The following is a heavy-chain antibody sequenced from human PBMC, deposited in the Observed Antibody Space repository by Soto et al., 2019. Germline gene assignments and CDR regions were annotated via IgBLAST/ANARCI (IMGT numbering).Heavy chain of an antibody. CDR2: INHSGST. D-gene: IGHD6-13*01. Sequence: SETLSLTCAVYGGSFSCYYWSWIRQPPGKGLEWIGEINHSGSTNYNPSLKSRVTIPVDTSKNQFSLKLSSVTAADTAVYYCARXPGYSSSWSRIYYGVDVWGQGTTVTVSS. CDR1: GGSFSCYY. J-gene: IGHJ6*02. CDR3: ARXPGYSSSWSRIYYGVDV. V-gene: IGHV4-34*01.